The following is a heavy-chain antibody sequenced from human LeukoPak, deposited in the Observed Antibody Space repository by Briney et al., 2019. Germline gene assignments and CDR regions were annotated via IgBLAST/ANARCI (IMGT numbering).Heavy chain of an antibody. CDR2: IYSSGST. J-gene: IGHJ5*02. Sequence: SETLSLTCTVSGVSISSSYYYWGWIRQPPGKGLEWIGSIYSSGSTYYNPSLKSRVTISVDTSKNQFSLKLTSVAAADTAVYYWARHYGPWGQGTLVTVSS. CDR3: ARHYGP. V-gene: IGHV4-39*01. D-gene: IGHD4-17*01. CDR1: GVSISSSYYY.